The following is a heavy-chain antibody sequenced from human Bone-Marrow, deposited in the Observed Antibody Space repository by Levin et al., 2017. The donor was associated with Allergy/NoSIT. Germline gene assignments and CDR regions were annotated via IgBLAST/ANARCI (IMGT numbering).Heavy chain of an antibody. D-gene: IGHD4-23*01. CDR3: AGLPRLRWYGGGAFDI. CDR2: IYSGGST. CDR1: GFTVSSNY. Sequence: PSETLSLTCAASGFTVSSNYMSWVRQAPGKGLEWVSVIYSGGSTYYADSVKGRFTISRDNSKNTLYLQMNSLRAEDTAVYYCAGLPRLRWYGGGAFDIWGQGTMVTVSS. J-gene: IGHJ3*02. V-gene: IGHV3-66*01.